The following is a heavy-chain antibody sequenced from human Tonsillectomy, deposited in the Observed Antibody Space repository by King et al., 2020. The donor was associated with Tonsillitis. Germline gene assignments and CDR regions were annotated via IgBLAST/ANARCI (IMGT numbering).Heavy chain of an antibody. CDR1: GGSISSYY. V-gene: IGHV4-59*12. Sequence: VQLQESGPGLVKPSETLSLTCTVSGGSISSYYWSWIRQPPGKGLEWIGYIYYSRSTNYNPSLKSRVTISVDTSKNQFSLKLSSVTAADTAVYYCARDSSSWYLGWFDPWGQGTLVTVSS. D-gene: IGHD6-13*01. CDR3: ARDSSSWYLGWFDP. J-gene: IGHJ5*02. CDR2: IYYSRST.